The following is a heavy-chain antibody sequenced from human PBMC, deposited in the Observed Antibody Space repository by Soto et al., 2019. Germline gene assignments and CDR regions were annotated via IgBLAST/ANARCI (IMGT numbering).Heavy chain of an antibody. J-gene: IGHJ6*02. Sequence: EVQLVESGGGLVQPGRSLRLSCAASGFTFDDYAMHWVRQAPGKGLEWVSGISWNSGTIGYADSVKGRFTISRDNAKNSLYLQMNRLRAEDTALYYCAKDASGGYCSGGSCYYYGMDVWGQGTTVTVSS. D-gene: IGHD2-15*01. CDR3: AKDASGGYCSGGSCYYYGMDV. CDR1: GFTFDDYA. CDR2: ISWNSGTI. V-gene: IGHV3-9*01.